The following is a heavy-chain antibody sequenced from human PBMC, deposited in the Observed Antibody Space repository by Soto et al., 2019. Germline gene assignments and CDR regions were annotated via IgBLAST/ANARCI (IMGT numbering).Heavy chain of an antibody. J-gene: IGHJ4*02. V-gene: IGHV3-48*02. CDR2: ISSSSTI. D-gene: IGHD6-13*01. Sequence: RGSLRLSCAASGFTFSSYSMNWVRQAPGKGLEWVSYISSSSTIYYADSVKGRFTISRDNAKNSLYLQMNSLRDEDTAVYYCAREYSSSSFDYWGQGTLVTVSS. CDR3: AREYSSSSFDY. CDR1: GFTFSSYS.